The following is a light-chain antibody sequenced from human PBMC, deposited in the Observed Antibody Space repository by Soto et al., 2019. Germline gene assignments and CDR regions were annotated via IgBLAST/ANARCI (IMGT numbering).Light chain of an antibody. CDR1: QSVLYSSNNKNY. V-gene: IGKV4-1*01. J-gene: IGKJ2*01. CDR2: WAS. CDR3: QQYESTPPT. Sequence: DNVMTQTPDSLAVSLGERATINCKSSQSVLYSSNNKNYLAWYQQRPGQPPKLLIYWASTRESGVPDRFSGSGSGTDITLTITSLQAEDVAVYYCQQYESTPPTFGQGTKLEIK.